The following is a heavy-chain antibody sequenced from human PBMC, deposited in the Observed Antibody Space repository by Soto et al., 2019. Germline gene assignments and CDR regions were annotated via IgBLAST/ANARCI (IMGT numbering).Heavy chain of an antibody. Sequence: GASVKVSCKASGYTFTSYGISWVRQAPGQGLEWMGWISAYNGNTNYAQKLQGRVTMTTDTSTSTAYMELRSLRSDDTAVYYCASEKYYYDSSGYYHDAFDIWGQGTMVTVSS. CDR1: GYTFTSYG. CDR3: ASEKYYYDSSGYYHDAFDI. J-gene: IGHJ3*02. D-gene: IGHD3-22*01. V-gene: IGHV1-18*01. CDR2: ISAYNGNT.